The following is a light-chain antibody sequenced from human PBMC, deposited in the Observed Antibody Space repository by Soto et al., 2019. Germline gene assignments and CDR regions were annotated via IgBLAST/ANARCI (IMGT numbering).Light chain of an antibody. CDR1: SSNIGRNT. V-gene: IGLV1-44*01. CDR2: SSD. CDR3: AAWDDSLNAWA. J-gene: IGLJ3*02. Sequence: QSVLTQPPSVSGTLGQRGTISCSGSSSNIGRNTVKWYRQLPGTAPKVLIGSSDQRRSGVPDRFSGSQSGTSASLAISGLQSEDEADYICAAWDDSLNAWAFGGGTKLTV.